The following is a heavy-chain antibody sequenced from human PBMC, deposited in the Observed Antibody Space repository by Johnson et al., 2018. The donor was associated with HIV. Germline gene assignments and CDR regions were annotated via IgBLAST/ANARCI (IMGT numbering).Heavy chain of an antibody. J-gene: IGHJ3*02. CDR2: IKSKTDGGTT. D-gene: IGHD1-26*01. CDR3: TLEGGIVQDDAFDI. CDR1: GFTFSNAW. Sequence: VQLVESGGGFVKPGGSLRLSCAASGFTFSNAWMSWVRQAPGKGLEWVGRIKSKTDGGTTDYAAPVQGRFTISRDDSKNTLYLKMNSLKTEDTAVYYCTLEGGIVQDDAFDIWGQGTMVTVSS. V-gene: IGHV3-15*01.